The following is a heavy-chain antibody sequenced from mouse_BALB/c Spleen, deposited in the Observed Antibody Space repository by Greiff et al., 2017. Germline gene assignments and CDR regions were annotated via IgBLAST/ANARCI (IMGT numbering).Heavy chain of an antibody. CDR2: SRNKANDYTT. Sequence: EVNVVESGGGLVQPGGSLRLSCATSGFTFSDFYMEWVRQPPGKRLEWMAASRNKANDYTTEYSASVKSRFNVSRDTSQSILYLQMNAMGAEDTAISCCARDAGTDAMDYWGQGTSVTVSS. V-gene: IGHV7-1*02. CDR1: GFTFSDFY. D-gene: IGHD3-3*01. CDR3: ARDAGTDAMDY. J-gene: IGHJ4*01.